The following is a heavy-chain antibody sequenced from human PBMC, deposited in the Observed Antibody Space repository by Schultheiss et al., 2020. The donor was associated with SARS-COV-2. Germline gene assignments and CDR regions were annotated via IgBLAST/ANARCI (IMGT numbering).Heavy chain of an antibody. CDR3: ATGGSTVTGTFDY. Sequence: SETLSLTCAVSGGSFSGYYWSWIRQPPGRGLEWIGYIYYSGSTNYNPSLKSRVTISVDTSKNQFSLKLSSVTAADTAVYYCATGGSTVTGTFDYWGQGTLVTVSS. V-gene: IGHV4-59*08. D-gene: IGHD4-17*01. CDR2: IYYSGST. CDR1: GGSFSGYY. J-gene: IGHJ4*02.